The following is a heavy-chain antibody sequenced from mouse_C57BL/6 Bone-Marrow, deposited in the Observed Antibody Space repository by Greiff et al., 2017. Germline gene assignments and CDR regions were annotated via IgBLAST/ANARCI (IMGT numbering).Heavy chain of an antibody. CDR3: VTLYYSNYDYYAMDY. V-gene: IGHV10-1*01. Sequence: DVHLVESGGGLVQPKGSLKLSCAASGFSFNTYAMNWVRQAPGKGLEWVARIRSKSNNYATYYADSVKDRFTISRDDSESMLYLQMNNLKTEDTAMYYCVTLYYSNYDYYAMDYWGQGTSVTVSS. J-gene: IGHJ4*01. D-gene: IGHD2-5*01. CDR1: GFSFNTYA. CDR2: IRSKSNNYAT.